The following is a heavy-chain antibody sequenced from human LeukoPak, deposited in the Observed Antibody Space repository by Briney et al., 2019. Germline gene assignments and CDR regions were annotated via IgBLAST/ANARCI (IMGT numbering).Heavy chain of an antibody. Sequence: PGGSLRLSCAASGFTFSTYGMHWVRQAPGKGLEWVAVISHDGSKKYYADSVKGRFTISRDNSKNTLYLQMNSLRAEDTAVYYCAKDIERAFDIWGQGTMVTVSS. CDR3: AKDIERAFDI. V-gene: IGHV3-30*18. CDR2: ISHDGSKK. J-gene: IGHJ3*02. CDR1: GFTFSTYG. D-gene: IGHD6-25*01.